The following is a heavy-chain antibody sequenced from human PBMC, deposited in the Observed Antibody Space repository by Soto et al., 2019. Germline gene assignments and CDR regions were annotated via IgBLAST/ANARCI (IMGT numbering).Heavy chain of an antibody. Sequence: QIQLQESGPGLVKPSQTLSLTCSVSGGSITSGDYYWSWIRKHPLKGLTWMWYIHSDVDTDYNPSLRLRLTFSVDPSANQFSLRLTSVTAADKAVYYCARDRGPAGVSDLWGQGTLVTVSS. D-gene: IGHD2-8*01. CDR3: ARDRGPAGVSDL. CDR1: GGSITSGDYY. J-gene: IGHJ5*02. CDR2: IHSDVDT. V-gene: IGHV4-31*03.